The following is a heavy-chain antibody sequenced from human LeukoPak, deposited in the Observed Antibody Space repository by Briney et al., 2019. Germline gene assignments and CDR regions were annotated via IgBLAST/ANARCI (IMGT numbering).Heavy chain of an antibody. CDR2: ISGSGGST. V-gene: IGHV3-23*01. CDR3: AKGGYSGSYYGY. D-gene: IGHD1-26*01. Sequence: PGGSLRLSCAASGFTFSSYAMSWVRQAPGKGLEWVSAISGSGGSTYYADSVKGRFTISRDNSKNTLYQQMNSLRAEDTAVYYCAKGGYSGSYYGYWGQGTLVTVSS. CDR1: GFTFSSYA. J-gene: IGHJ4*02.